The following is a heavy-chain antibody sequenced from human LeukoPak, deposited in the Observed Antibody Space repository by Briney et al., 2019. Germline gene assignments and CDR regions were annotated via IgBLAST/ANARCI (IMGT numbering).Heavy chain of an antibody. CDR1: GFTSIRYA. CDR2: IWSDGSNK. D-gene: IGHD3-22*01. CDR3: ARDADSGGYYSYFDC. Sequence: GGPLKLSCAAPGFTSIRYAMHWARQAPGKGLDGLAIIWSDGSNKYYADSVKGRFTISRDNSKNTLYLQMNSLRAEDTAVYYCARDADSGGYYSYFDCWGQGALVTVSS. V-gene: IGHV3-33*01. J-gene: IGHJ4*02.